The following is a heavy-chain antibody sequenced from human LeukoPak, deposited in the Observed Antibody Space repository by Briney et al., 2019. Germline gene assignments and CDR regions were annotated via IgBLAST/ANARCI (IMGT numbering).Heavy chain of an antibody. Sequence: PSGTLSLTCAVSSYSISSGYYWGWIRQPPGKGLEWIGTIYHSGSTYYNPSLKSRVTISVDTSKSQFSLKLSSVTAADTAVYYCARAPRFLEWFPYYYYMDVWGKGTTVTVSS. CDR1: SYSISSGYY. J-gene: IGHJ6*03. D-gene: IGHD3-3*01. V-gene: IGHV4-38-2*01. CDR3: ARAPRFLEWFPYYYYMDV. CDR2: IYHSGST.